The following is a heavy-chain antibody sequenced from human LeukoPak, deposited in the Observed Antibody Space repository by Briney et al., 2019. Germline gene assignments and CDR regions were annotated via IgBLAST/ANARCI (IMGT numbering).Heavy chain of an antibody. CDR1: GGSISSYY. D-gene: IGHD6-13*01. CDR2: IYYSGST. V-gene: IGHV4-59*08. J-gene: IGHJ5*02. CDR3: ARHDPRAAAGTFDP. Sequence: PLETLSLTCTVSGGSISSYYWSWIRQPPGKGLEWIGYIYYSGSTNYNPSLKSRVSISVDTSKNHFSLKLSSVTTADTAVYYCARHDPRAAAGTFDPWGQGTLVTVSS.